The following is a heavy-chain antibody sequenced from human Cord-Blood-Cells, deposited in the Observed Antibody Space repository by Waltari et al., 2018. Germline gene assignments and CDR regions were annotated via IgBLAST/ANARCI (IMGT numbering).Heavy chain of an antibody. V-gene: IGHV4-34*01. CDR3: ARVGYYDILTGDY. J-gene: IGHJ4*02. D-gene: IGHD3-9*01. CDR1: GGSFIGSY. Sequence: QVQLQQWGAGLLKPSKTLCLTCAVFGGSFIGSYWSWIGQPPGKGLEWFGEINHSGTTDYNPTIKSRVTISVDTSKNPFSLKLSSVTAADTAVYYCARVGYYDILTGDYWGQGTLVTVSS. CDR2: INHSGTT.